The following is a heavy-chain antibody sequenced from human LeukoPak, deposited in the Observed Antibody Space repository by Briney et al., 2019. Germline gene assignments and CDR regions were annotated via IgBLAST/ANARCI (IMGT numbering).Heavy chain of an antibody. CDR1: GYTFTSYG. CDR2: ISAYNGNT. V-gene: IGHV1-18*01. D-gene: IGHD3-10*01. Sequence: GASVKVSCKASGYTFTSYGISWVRQAPGQGLEWMGWISAYNGNTNYARKLQGRVTMTTDTSTSTAYMELRSLRSDDTAVYYCARAGITMVRGVIARPPDFDYWGQGTLVTVSS. CDR3: ARAGITMVRGVIARPPDFDY. J-gene: IGHJ4*02.